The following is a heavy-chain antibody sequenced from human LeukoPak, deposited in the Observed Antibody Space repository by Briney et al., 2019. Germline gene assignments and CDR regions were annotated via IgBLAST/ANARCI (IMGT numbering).Heavy chain of an antibody. CDR1: GGSFSGYY. D-gene: IGHD2-2*01. CDR3: ARANRPRGAAVVPAASGY. CDR2: INHSGST. Sequence: SETLSLTCAVYGGSFSGYYWSWIRQPPGKGLEWIGEINHSGSTTYNPSLKSRVTISVDTYKNQFSLKLSSVPAADAAVYYCARANRPRGAAVVPAASGYWGQGTLVTVPS. V-gene: IGHV4-34*01. J-gene: IGHJ4*02.